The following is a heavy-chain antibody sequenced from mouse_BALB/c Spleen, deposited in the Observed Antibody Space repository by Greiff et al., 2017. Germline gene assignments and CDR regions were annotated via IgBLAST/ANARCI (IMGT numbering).Heavy chain of an antibody. V-gene: IGHV1-63*02. CDR1: GYTFTNYW. CDR2: IYPGGGYT. CDR3: ARAGGPYAMDY. Sequence: QVQLQQSGAELVRPGTSVKISCKASGYTFTNYWLGWVKQRPGHGLEWIGDIYPGGGYTNYNEKFKGKATLTADTSSSTAYMQLSSLTSVDSAVYFCARAGGPYAMDYWGQGTSVTVSS. J-gene: IGHJ4*01.